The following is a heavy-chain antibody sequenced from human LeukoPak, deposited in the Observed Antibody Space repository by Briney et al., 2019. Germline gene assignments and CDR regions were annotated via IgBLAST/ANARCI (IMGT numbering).Heavy chain of an antibody. D-gene: IGHD3-10*01. J-gene: IGHJ4*02. CDR1: GGPISSYY. CDR2: IYYSGST. CDR3: ARTSDSGSADY. V-gene: IGHV4-59*08. Sequence: SETLSLTCTVSGGPISSYYWSWIRQPPGKGLEWIGYIYYSGSTNYNPSLKSRVTISVDTSKNQFSLNLSSVTAADTAVYYCARTSDSGSADYWGQGTLVTVSS.